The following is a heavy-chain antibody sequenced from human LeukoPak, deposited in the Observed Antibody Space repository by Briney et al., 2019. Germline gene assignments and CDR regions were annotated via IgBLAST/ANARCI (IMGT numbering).Heavy chain of an antibody. D-gene: IGHD6-13*01. CDR1: GFTFSSYW. CDR2: INHNGNVN. CDR3: ARGGQQLVL. V-gene: IGHV3-7*03. Sequence: GGSLRLSCAASGFTFSSYWMNWARQAPGKGLEWVASINHNGNVNYYVDSVKGRFTISRDNAKNSLYLQMSNLRAEDTAVYYCARGGQQLVLWGQGTLVTVSS. J-gene: IGHJ4*02.